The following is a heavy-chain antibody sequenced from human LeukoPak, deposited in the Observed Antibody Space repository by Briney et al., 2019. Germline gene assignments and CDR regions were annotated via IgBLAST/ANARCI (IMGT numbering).Heavy chain of an antibody. V-gene: IGHV4-34*08. CDR3: RIYYYHYGVDA. J-gene: IGHJ6*02. Sequence: SETLSLTCGIYGGTFRDYSWGWIRQTPGKGLEWIGDIDHLGTTNYNPSLKSRVIVSVDTSKRQFSLNLRSVTAADTAMYWCRIYYYHYGVDAWGQGTTVTVSS. CDR1: GGTFRDYS. CDR2: IDHLGTT.